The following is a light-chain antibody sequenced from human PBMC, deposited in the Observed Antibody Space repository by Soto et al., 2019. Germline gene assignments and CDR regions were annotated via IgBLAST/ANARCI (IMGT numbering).Light chain of an antibody. Sequence: DIQMTQSPSLSVSVGDKVTITCRASHSISNFLNWYQQKPGKAPKLLIYASFNLQSGVPSRFNGSGSGTDFTLTISSLQPEDFATYYCQQNYITPYTFGQGTKLEIK. CDR3: QQNYITPYT. J-gene: IGKJ2*01. CDR1: HSISNF. CDR2: ASF. V-gene: IGKV1-39*01.